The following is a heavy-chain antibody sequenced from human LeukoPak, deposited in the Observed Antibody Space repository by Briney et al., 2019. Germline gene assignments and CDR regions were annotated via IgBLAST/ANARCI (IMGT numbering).Heavy chain of an antibody. D-gene: IGHD4-17*01. CDR1: GFTFSSYA. CDR2: ISGSGGGT. J-gene: IGHJ5*02. CDR3: AKDGYGDYVGWFDP. V-gene: IGHV3-23*01. Sequence: GGSLRLSCAASGFTFSSYAMSWVRQAPGKGLEWVSAISGSGGGTYYADSVKGRFTISRDNSKNTLYLQMNSLRAEDTAVYYCAKDGYGDYVGWFDPWGQGTLVTVSS.